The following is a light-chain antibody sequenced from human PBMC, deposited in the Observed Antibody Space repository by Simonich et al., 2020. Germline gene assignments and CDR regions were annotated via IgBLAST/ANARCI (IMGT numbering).Light chain of an antibody. CDR3: SSYTSSSTLV. Sequence: QSALTQPASVSGSPGQSITISCTETSSDVGGYNYVSWYQQHPVKAPKLIIYDVSKRPAGVSNRFSGSKSGNTASLTISGLQAEDEADYYCSSYTSSSTLVFGGGTKLTVL. CDR1: SSDVGGYNY. CDR2: DVS. J-gene: IGLJ2*01. V-gene: IGLV2-14*03.